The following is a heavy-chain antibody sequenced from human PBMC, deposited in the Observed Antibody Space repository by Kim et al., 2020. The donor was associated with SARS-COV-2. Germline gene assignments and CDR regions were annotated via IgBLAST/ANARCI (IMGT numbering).Heavy chain of an antibody. Sequence: GGSLRLSCAASGFTFSSYAMSWVRQAPGKGLEWVSAISGSGGSTYYADSVKGRFTISRDNSKNTLYLQMNSLRAEDTAVYYCAKSEQQLTSNSAALDYWGQGTLVTVSS. CDR1: GFTFSSYA. CDR3: AKSEQQLTSNSAALDY. CDR2: ISGSGGST. V-gene: IGHV3-23*01. J-gene: IGHJ4*02. D-gene: IGHD6-13*01.